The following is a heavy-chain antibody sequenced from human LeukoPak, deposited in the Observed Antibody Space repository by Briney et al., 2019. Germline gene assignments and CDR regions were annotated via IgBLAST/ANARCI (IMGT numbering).Heavy chain of an antibody. CDR1: GFTFSSYS. V-gene: IGHV3-21*01. J-gene: IGHJ3*02. D-gene: IGHD1-26*01. CDR3: ARRGVLGAKVFYI. Sequence: SGGSLRLSCAASGFTFSSYSMNWVRQAPGKGLEWVSSISSSSSYIYYADSVKGRFTISRDNAKNSLYLQMNSLRAEDTAVYYCARRGVLGAKVFYIWGQGTMVTVSS. CDR2: ISSSSSYI.